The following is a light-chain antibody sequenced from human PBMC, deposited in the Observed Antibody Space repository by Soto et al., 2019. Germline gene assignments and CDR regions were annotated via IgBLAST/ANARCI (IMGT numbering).Light chain of an antibody. V-gene: IGKV1-33*01. CDR3: QHYNNLPWT. CDR1: QTISSW. Sequence: DMQMSQSPSTLSGSLGDSVTSXXRASQTISSWLAWYQQKPGKAPKLXIYDASTLETGVPSRFSGSGSATDFTFTVSSLQPEDIGTYYCQHYNNLPWTFGQGTKVDIK. CDR2: DAS. J-gene: IGKJ1*01.